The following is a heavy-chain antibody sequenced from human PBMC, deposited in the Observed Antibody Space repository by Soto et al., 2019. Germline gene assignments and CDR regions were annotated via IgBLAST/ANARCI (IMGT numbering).Heavy chain of an antibody. Sequence: QVKLVQSGAEVKKPGSSVKVSCKASGGTFSSYAISWVRQAPGQGLEWMGGIIPIFGTANYAQKFQGRVTITADESTSTDYMELSNLGSEDTAGYYCARVDTAMAFDYWGQGSLVTVSS. CDR1: GGTFSSYA. CDR2: IIPIFGTA. V-gene: IGHV1-69*12. J-gene: IGHJ4*02. CDR3: ARVDTAMAFDY. D-gene: IGHD5-18*01.